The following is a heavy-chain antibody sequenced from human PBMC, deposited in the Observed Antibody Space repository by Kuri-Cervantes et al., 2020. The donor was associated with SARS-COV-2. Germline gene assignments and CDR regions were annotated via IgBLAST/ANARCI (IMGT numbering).Heavy chain of an antibody. CDR2: ISSSSSYT. D-gene: IGHD5-18*01. CDR3: ARKGTGMVGLDL. J-gene: IGHJ5*02. CDR1: GFVFSDFG. V-gene: IGHV3-11*06. Sequence: GESLKISCATSGFVFSDFGMHRVRQAPGKGLEWVSYISSSSSYTNYADSVKGRFTISRDNAKNSLYLQMNSLRAEDTAVYYCARKGTGMVGLDLWGQGTQVTVSS.